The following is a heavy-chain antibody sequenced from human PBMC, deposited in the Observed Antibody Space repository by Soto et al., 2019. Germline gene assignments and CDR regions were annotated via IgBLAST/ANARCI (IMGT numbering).Heavy chain of an antibody. D-gene: IGHD2-15*01. CDR3: ARMDRGYCSGGSCHRRNYYYYYMDV. V-gene: IGHV4-59*01. J-gene: IGHJ6*03. Sequence: SETLSLTCTVSGGSISSYYWSWIRQPPGKGLEWIGYIYYSGSTNYNPSLKSRVTISVDTSKNQFSLKLSSVTAADTAVYYCARMDRGYCSGGSCHRRNYYYYYMDVWGKGTTVTVSS. CDR1: GGSISSYY. CDR2: IYYSGST.